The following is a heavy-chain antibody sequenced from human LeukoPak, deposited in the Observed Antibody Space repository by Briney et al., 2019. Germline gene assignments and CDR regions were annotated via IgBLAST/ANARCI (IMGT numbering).Heavy chain of an antibody. CDR3: ARYSGTLAH. V-gene: IGHV4-39*01. CDR1: GGSISSSSYY. CDR2: IYYSGST. Sequence: PSETLSLTCTVSGGSISSSSYYWGWIRQPPGKGLEWIGSIYYSGSTYYNPSLKSRVTISVDTSKNQFSLKLSSVTAADTAVYYCARYSGTLAHWGQGTLVTVSS. J-gene: IGHJ4*02. D-gene: IGHD1-26*01.